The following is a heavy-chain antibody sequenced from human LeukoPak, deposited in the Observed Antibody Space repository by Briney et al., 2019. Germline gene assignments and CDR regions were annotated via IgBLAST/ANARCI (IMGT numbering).Heavy chain of an antibody. Sequence: SETLSLTCIVSGGSISGYYWSWIRQPPGKGLEWIGYIEYSGRTEYNPSLKSRVTISVDTSKNQFSLKLSSVTAADTAVYYCAGSLERGLNWFDPWGQGTLVTVSS. CDR1: GGSISGYY. J-gene: IGHJ5*02. V-gene: IGHV4-59*01. CDR2: IEYSGRT. CDR3: AGSLERGLNWFDP. D-gene: IGHD1-26*01.